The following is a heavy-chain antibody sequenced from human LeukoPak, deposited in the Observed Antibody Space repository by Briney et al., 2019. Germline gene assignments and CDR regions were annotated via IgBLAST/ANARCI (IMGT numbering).Heavy chain of an antibody. J-gene: IGHJ4*02. Sequence: GGSLRLSCAASGFTFDDYAMHWVRQAPGKGLEWVSGISWNSGSIGCADSVKGRFTISRDNAKNSLYLQMNSLRAEDTALYYCAKDSYGDSYYFDYWGQGTLVTVSS. D-gene: IGHD4-17*01. CDR2: ISWNSGSI. V-gene: IGHV3-9*01. CDR1: GFTFDDYA. CDR3: AKDSYGDSYYFDY.